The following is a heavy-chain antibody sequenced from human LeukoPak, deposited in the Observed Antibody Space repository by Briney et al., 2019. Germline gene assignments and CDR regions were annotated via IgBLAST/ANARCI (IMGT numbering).Heavy chain of an antibody. CDR3: ARLLGDPDY. CDR2: IHYSGST. V-gene: IGHV4-59*08. D-gene: IGHD3-10*01. CDR1: GGSISSYY. Sequence: SETLSLTCTVSGGSISSYYWSWIRQPPGKGLEWIGYIHYSGSTNYNPSLKSRVTISVDTSKNQFSLKLSSVTAADTAVYYCARLLGDPDYWGQGTLVTVSS. J-gene: IGHJ4*02.